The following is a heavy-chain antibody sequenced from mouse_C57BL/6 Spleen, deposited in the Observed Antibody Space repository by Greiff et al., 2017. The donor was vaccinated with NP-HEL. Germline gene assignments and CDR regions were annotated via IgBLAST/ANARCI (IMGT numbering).Heavy chain of an antibody. CDR3: ARWDYYGSSFAMDY. CDR1: GYTFTSYW. J-gene: IGHJ4*01. D-gene: IGHD1-1*01. V-gene: IGHV1-55*01. CDR2: IYPGSGST. Sequence: QVQLQQPGAELVKPGASVKMSCKASGYTFTSYWITWVKQRPGQGLEWIGDIYPGSGSTNYNEKFKSKATLTVDTSSSTAYMQLSSLTSEDSAVYYCARWDYYGSSFAMDYWGQGTSVTVSS.